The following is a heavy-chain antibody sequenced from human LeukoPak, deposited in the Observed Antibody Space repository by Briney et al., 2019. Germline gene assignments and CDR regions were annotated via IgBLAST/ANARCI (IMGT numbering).Heavy chain of an antibody. D-gene: IGHD3-16*02. CDR3: ARRGYPNWFDP. CDR2: IYYSGST. CDR1: GGSISSGGYY. V-gene: IGHV4-31*03. J-gene: IGHJ5*02. Sequence: SETLSLTCTVSGGSISSGGYYWSWIRQHPGKGLEWIGYIYYSGSTYYNPSLKSRVTISVDTSKNQFSLKLSSVTAADTAVYDCARRGYPNWFDPWGQGTLVTVSS.